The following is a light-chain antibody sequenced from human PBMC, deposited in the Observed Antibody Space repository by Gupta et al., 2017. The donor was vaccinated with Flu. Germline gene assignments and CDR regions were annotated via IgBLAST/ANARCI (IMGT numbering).Light chain of an antibody. CDR2: EVS. V-gene: IGLV2-14*01. J-gene: IGLJ3*02. CDR3: GSYTSSSTLV. CDR1: SSDVGGYNY. Sequence: SITISCTGTSSDVGGYNYVSWYQQHPGKAPKLMIYEVSKRPSGVSNRFSGSKSGNTASLTISGLQADDEADYYCGSYTSSSTLVFGGGTKLTVL.